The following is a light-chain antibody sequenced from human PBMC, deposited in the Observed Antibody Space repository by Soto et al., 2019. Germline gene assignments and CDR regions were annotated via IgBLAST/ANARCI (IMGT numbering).Light chain of an antibody. CDR2: GAS. CDR1: QSIDSSS. Sequence: PGERATLSCRASQSIDSSSLAWYQQTPGQTPRLLIYGASTRATGVSDRFSGSGSGTDFTLSISRLEPEDFGVYYCQKYGGSPLVTFGPGTKVDVK. V-gene: IGKV3-20*01. J-gene: IGKJ3*01. CDR3: QKYGGSPLVT.